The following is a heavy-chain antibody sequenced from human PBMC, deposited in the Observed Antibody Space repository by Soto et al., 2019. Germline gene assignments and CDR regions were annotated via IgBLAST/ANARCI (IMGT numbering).Heavy chain of an antibody. V-gene: IGHV3-11*06. CDR1: GVTLGYYY. Sequence: RHCRGVSGVTLGYYYMVLIHTTPGKGLEWVSYISSSSSYTNYADSVKGRFTISRDNAKNSLYLQMNSLRAEDTAVYYCARARVDTSYYFDYWGQGTLV. CDR2: ISSSSSYT. J-gene: IGHJ4*02. D-gene: IGHD5-18*01. CDR3: ARARVDTSYYFDY.